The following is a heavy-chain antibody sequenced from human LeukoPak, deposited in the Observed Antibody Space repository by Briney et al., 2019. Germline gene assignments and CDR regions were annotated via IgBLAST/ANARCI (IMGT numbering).Heavy chain of an antibody. CDR3: ATYSSSWYCFDY. V-gene: IGHV3-23*01. J-gene: IGHJ4*02. CDR2: ISGSGGST. Sequence: TGGSLRLSCVASAFTFSNHWMGWARQAPGKGLEWVSAISGSGGSTYYADSVKGRFTISRDNSKNTLYLQMNSLRAEDTAVYYCATYSSSWYCFDYWGQGTLVTVSS. D-gene: IGHD6-13*01. CDR1: AFTFSNHW.